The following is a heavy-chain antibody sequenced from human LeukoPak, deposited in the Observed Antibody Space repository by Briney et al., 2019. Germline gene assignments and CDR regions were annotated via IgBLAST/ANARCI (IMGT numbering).Heavy chain of an antibody. D-gene: IGHD3-10*01. CDR1: GGSFSGYY. J-gene: IGHJ6*03. CDR3: ARLPVRGVGGYYQDQHMDV. Sequence: SETLSLTCAVYGGSFSGYYWSWIRQPPGKGLEWIGEINHSGSTKYNPSLKSRVTISVDTSKNQFSLKLSSVTAADTAVYYCARLPVRGVGGYYQDQHMDVWGKGTTVTVSS. V-gene: IGHV4-34*01. CDR2: INHSGST.